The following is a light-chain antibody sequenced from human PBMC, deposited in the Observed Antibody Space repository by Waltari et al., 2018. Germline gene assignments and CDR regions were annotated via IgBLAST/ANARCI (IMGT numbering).Light chain of an antibody. Sequence: QSVLTQPPSVSGTPGQSVTISCSGGSSNIGSNYVYWYQQLPGMAPKLLMYGLYGGPAGVPDRFSGSKSGTTASLAISGLRSEDEADYYCAAWDDSLSGPLFGGGTKLTVL. V-gene: IGLV1-47*01. CDR3: AAWDDSLSGPL. CDR2: GLY. CDR1: SSNIGSNY. J-gene: IGLJ3*02.